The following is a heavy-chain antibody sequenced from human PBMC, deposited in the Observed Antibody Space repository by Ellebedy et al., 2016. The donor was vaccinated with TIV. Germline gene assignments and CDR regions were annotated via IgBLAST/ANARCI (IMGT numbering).Heavy chain of an antibody. D-gene: IGHD3-10*01. CDR1: GSSTSRYY. Sequence: MPSETLSLTCTVSGSSTSRYYWSWIRQPPGGGLEWIGYVYHTGITNYNPSLQRRVTMSVETSRNQFSLKLTSVTAADTAVYYCARDQGGAGWHDPWGQGTLVTVSS. V-gene: IGHV4-59*01. CDR3: ARDQGGAGWHDP. CDR2: VYHTGIT. J-gene: IGHJ5*02.